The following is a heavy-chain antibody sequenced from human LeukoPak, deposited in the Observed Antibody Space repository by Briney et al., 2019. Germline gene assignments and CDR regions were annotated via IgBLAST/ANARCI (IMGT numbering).Heavy chain of an antibody. J-gene: IGHJ4*02. Sequence: ASVQVSCKASGYTFRNHGITWVRQAPGQGLEWMGWISCYNGDTHYAQNFQARVTMTTDTSTTTAYLELRSLRSDDTAVYYCARDPTNTSGYYAYFDYWGQGTLVTVSS. CDR2: ISCYNGDT. CDR3: ARDPTNTSGYYAYFDY. D-gene: IGHD5-12*01. CDR1: GYTFRNHG. V-gene: IGHV1-18*04.